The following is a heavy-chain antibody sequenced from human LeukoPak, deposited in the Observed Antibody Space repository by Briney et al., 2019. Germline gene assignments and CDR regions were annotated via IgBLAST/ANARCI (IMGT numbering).Heavy chain of an antibody. CDR3: ARASGYSGSRDFDY. CDR2: IYYSGST. J-gene: IGHJ4*02. D-gene: IGHD1-26*01. Sequence: PSQTLSLTCTVSGGSISSYYWSWIRQPPGKGLEWIGYIYYSGSTNYNPSLKSRVTISVDTSKNQFSLKLSSVTAADTAVYYCARASGYSGSRDFDYWGQGTLVTVSS. V-gene: IGHV4-59*01. CDR1: GGSISSYY.